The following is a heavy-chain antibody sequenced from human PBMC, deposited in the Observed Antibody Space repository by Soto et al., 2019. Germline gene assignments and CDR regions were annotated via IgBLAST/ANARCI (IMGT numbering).Heavy chain of an antibody. CDR2: IYTSGNT. CDR3: ARESGDNWDYEAY. V-gene: IGHV4-4*07. Sequence: SETLSLTCTVSGGSISSYHWSWIRQSAGKGLEWIGRIYTSGNTHYNPSLKSRVTVSIDTSKNQFFLTVNSVTAADSAVYYCARESGDNWDYEAYWGQGTPVTVS. D-gene: IGHD1-7*01. CDR1: GGSISSYH. J-gene: IGHJ4*02.